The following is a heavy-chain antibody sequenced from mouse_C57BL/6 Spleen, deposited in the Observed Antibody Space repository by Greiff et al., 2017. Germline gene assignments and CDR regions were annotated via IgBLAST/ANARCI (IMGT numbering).Heavy chain of an antibody. D-gene: IGHD5-5*01. CDR2: INPNNGGT. CDR3: ARENYLIGDAMDY. Sequence: EVQLQQSGPELVKPGASVKMSCKASGYTFTDYNMHWVKQSHGKSLEWIGYINPNNGGTSYNQKFKGKATLTVNKSSSTAYMELRSLTSEDSAVYYCARENYLIGDAMDYWGQGTSVTVSS. V-gene: IGHV1-22*01. J-gene: IGHJ4*01. CDR1: GYTFTDYN.